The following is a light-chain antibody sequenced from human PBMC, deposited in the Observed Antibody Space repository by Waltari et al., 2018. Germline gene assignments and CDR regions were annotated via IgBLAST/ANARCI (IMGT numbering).Light chain of an antibody. Sequence: QSVLTQPPSASGTPGQRVTISCSGSGFNMGSNSVSCYQQLPGSAPKLLIYSNDPRPSGVPDRISASKSGTSASLAISGLQSADEALYYCAAWDDRLKGVVFGGGTKVTVL. CDR2: SND. CDR3: AAWDDRLKGVV. J-gene: IGLJ2*01. V-gene: IGLV1-44*01. CDR1: GFNMGSNS.